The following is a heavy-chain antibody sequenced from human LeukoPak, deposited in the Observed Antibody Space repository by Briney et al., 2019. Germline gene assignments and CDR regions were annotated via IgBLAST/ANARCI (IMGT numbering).Heavy chain of an antibody. CDR1: GHTFTGYY. V-gene: IGHV1-2*02. D-gene: IGHD3-9*01. CDR2: INPNSGGT. J-gene: IGHJ4*02. Sequence: ASVKVSCKASGHTFTGYYMHWVRQAPGQGLEWMGWINPNSGGTNYAQKFQGRVTMTRDTSISTAYMELSRLRSDDTAVYYCARAWREYFDWFPFDYWGQGTLVTVSS. CDR3: ARAWREYFDWFPFDY.